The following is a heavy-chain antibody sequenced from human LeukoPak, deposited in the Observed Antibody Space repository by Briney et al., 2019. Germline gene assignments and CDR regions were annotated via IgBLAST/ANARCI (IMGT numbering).Heavy chain of an antibody. CDR2: ISPTTGTT. J-gene: IGHJ4*02. Sequence: GGSLRLSCAASGFTFSSYAMSWIRQAPGKGLEWLSAISPTTGTTFYADSVKGRFTISRDNSKNTLYLQMNSLRAGDTAIYYCATKTSYGDRYFDYWGQGTLVTVSS. D-gene: IGHD4-17*01. CDR3: ATKTSYGDRYFDY. CDR1: GFTFSSYA. V-gene: IGHV3-23*01.